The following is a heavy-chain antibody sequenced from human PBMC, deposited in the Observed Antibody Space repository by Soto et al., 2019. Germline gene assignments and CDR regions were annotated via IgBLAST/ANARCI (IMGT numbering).Heavy chain of an antibody. D-gene: IGHD6-13*01. CDR1: GGSVSSGSYY. J-gene: IGHJ4*02. V-gene: IGHV4-61*01. CDR2: IYYSGST. CDR3: ARPISFQQLELYY. Sequence: SETLSLTCTVSGGSVSSGSYYWSWIRQPPGKGLEWIGYIYYSGSTNYNPSLKSRVTISVDTSKSQFSLKLSSVTAADTAVYYCARPISFQQLELYYWGQGTLVTVSS.